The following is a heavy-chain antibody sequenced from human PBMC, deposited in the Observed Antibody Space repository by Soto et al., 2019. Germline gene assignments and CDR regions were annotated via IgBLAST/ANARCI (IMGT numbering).Heavy chain of an antibody. Sequence: QVQLVQSGAEVKKPGASVNVSCKTSGYIFTGYYIHWVRQAPGQGLEWMGWINPKSGGTNYAQKFQGWVTRTRDTSISTAYMELSRLKSDDTAVYYCARDEGVGGDFGSWGQGTLVTVSS. J-gene: IGHJ4*02. V-gene: IGHV1-2*04. D-gene: IGHD3-16*01. CDR1: GYIFTGYY. CDR2: INPKSGGT. CDR3: ARDEGVGGDFGS.